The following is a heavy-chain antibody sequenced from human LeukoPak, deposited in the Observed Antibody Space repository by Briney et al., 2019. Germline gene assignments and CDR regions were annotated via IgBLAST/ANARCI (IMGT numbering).Heavy chain of an antibody. CDR1: GFTFSSYA. Sequence: GGSLRLSCAASGFTFSSYAMHWVRQAPGEGLEWVAVISYDGSNKYYADSVKGRFTISRDNSKNTLYLQMNSLRAEDTAVYYCARDPLLYLYYYYYMDVWGKGTTVTVSS. CDR2: ISYDGSNK. D-gene: IGHD3-10*01. V-gene: IGHV3-30*04. CDR3: ARDPLLYLYYYYYMDV. J-gene: IGHJ6*03.